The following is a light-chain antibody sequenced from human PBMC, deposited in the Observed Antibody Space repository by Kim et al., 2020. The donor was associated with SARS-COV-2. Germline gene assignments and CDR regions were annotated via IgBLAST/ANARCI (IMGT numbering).Light chain of an antibody. CDR3: QSYDSSLSGYV. J-gene: IGLJ1*01. V-gene: IGLV1-40*01. CDR1: SSNIGAGYD. CDR2: GNS. Sequence: VTFSCTGGSSNIGAGYDVHWYQQLPGPAPKLLIYGNSNRPSGVPDRFSGSKSGTSASLAITGLQAEDEADYYCQSYDSSLSGYVFGTGTKVTVL.